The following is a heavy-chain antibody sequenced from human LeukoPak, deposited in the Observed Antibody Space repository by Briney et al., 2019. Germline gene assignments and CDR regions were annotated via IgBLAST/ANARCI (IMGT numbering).Heavy chain of an antibody. CDR3: ARDGSGDYGTFDI. Sequence: GGSLRLSCAASGFTFYDYGMSWVRQAPGKGLEWVANIKQDGSEKYYVDSVKGRFTISRDNAKNSLYLQMNSLRAEDTAVYYCARDGSGDYGTFDIWGQGTMVTVSS. V-gene: IGHV3-7*01. J-gene: IGHJ3*02. CDR2: IKQDGSEK. CDR1: GFTFYDYG. D-gene: IGHD4-17*01.